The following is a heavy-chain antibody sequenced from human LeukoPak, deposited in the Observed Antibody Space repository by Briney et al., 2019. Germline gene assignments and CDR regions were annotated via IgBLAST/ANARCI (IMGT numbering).Heavy chain of an antibody. CDR3: ATASWGLSFDY. V-gene: IGHV1-24*01. CDR2: FDPEDGET. J-gene: IGHJ4*02. Sequence: ASVKVSCKVSGYTLTELSMYWVRQAPGKRLEWMGGFDPEDGETIYAQTFQGRVTMTEDTSTDTAYMELSSLRSEDTAVYYCATASWGLSFDYWGQGTLVTVSS. D-gene: IGHD7-27*01. CDR1: GYTLTELS.